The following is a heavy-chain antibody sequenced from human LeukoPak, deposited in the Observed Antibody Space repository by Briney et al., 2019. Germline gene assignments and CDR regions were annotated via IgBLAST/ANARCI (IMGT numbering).Heavy chain of an antibody. V-gene: IGHV1-69*04. CDR1: GGTFSSYA. CDR3: ARDLRGTVDY. CDR2: IIPILGIA. Sequence: ASVKVSCEASGGTFSSYAISWVRQAPGQGLEWMGRIIPILGIANYAQKFQGRVTITADKSTSTAYMELSSLRSEDTAVYYCARDLRGTVDYWGQGTLVTVSS. D-gene: IGHD1-1*01. J-gene: IGHJ4*02.